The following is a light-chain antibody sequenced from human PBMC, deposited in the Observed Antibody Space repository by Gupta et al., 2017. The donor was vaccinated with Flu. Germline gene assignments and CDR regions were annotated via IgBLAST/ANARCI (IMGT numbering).Light chain of an antibody. CDR2: WAS. Sequence: VSLGERATINCKSSQSVLYSSNNKNYLAWYQQRPGQPPKLLFYWASTRESGVPDRLSGSGSGTEFTLTISNLQAEDVAVYYCQQYFSTPFTFGGGTKVEIK. V-gene: IGKV4-1*01. J-gene: IGKJ4*01. CDR1: QSVLYSSNNKNY. CDR3: QQYFSTPFT.